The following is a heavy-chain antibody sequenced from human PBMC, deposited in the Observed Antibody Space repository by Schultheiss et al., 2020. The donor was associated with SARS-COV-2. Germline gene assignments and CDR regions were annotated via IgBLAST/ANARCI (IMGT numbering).Heavy chain of an antibody. V-gene: IGHV1-3*04. CDR2: INTGNDYT. CDR3: ARVPRGSGNGMDV. CDR1: GYTFTSYT. Sequence: ASVKVSCKAFGYTFTSYTMHWVRQAPGQRLEWMGWINTGNDYTKYSQNFQGRVTMTTDTSTSTAYMELRSLRSDDTAVYYCARVPRGSGNGMDVWGQGTTVTVSS. D-gene: IGHD3-10*01. J-gene: IGHJ6*02.